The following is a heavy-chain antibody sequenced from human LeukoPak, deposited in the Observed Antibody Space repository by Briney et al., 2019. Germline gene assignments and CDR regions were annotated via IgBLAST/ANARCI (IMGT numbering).Heavy chain of an antibody. CDR1: GFTFSSYA. Sequence: GGSLRLSCAASGFTFSSYAMSWVRQAPGKGLEWVSAIGGSGGTTYYADSVKGRFTTSRDNSKNTVYLRMNSLRDEDTAVYYCAKDPGEWLRSVGHWGQGTLVTVSS. V-gene: IGHV3-23*01. J-gene: IGHJ4*02. CDR3: AKDPGEWLRSVGH. CDR2: IGGSGGTT. D-gene: IGHD5-12*01.